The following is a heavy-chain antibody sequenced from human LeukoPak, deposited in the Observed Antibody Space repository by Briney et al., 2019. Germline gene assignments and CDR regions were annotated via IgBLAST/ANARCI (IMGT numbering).Heavy chain of an antibody. Sequence: GGSLRLSCAASGFTFSSYVMSWVRQAPGKGLEWVSAISGSGGSTYYADSVKGRFTISRDNSKNTLYLQMNSLRAEDTAVYYCAGLLWFGELPYYYGMDVWGQGTTVTVSS. D-gene: IGHD3-10*01. CDR3: AGLLWFGELPYYYGMDV. CDR1: GFTFSSYV. CDR2: ISGSGGST. J-gene: IGHJ6*02. V-gene: IGHV3-23*01.